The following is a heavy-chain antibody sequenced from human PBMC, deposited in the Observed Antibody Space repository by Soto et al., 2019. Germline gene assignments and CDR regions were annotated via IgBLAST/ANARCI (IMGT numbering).Heavy chain of an antibody. Sequence: QVQLVQSGAEVKKPGSSVKVSCKASGGTFSSYAISWVRQAPGQGLEWMGGIIPIFGTANYAQKFQGRVTITADESTNTAYMELSSLRSEDTAVYYCGHSGSYYGVFDYWGQGTLVTVSS. V-gene: IGHV1-69*01. CDR3: GHSGSYYGVFDY. J-gene: IGHJ4*02. D-gene: IGHD1-26*01. CDR2: IIPIFGTA. CDR1: GGTFSSYA.